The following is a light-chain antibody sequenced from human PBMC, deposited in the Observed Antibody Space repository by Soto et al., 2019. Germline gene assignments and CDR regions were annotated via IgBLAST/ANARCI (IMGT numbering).Light chain of an antibody. CDR1: SSDFGSYNP. J-gene: IGLJ1*01. Sequence: QSVLTQPASGSGSPGQSITISCTGTSSDFGSYNPVSWYQQHPGKAPKLMIYEGSKRPSGVSNRFSGSKSGNTASLTISGLQAEDEADYYCCSYAGSSTYYVFGTWTEVTVL. CDR3: CSYAGSSTYYV. CDR2: EGS. V-gene: IGLV2-23*01.